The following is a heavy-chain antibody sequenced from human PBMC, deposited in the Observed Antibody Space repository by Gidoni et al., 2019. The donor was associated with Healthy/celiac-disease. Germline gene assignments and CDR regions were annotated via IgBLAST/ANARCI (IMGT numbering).Heavy chain of an antibody. V-gene: IGHV3-30-3*01. D-gene: IGHD5-12*01. CDR2: ISYDGSNK. Sequence: QVQLVESGGGVVQPGRSLRLSCAASGFTFSSYAMHWVRQAPGKGLEWVAVISYDGSNKYYADSVKGRFTISRDNSKNTLYLQMNSLRAEDTAVYYCARDQGYALYDYWGQGTLVTVSS. J-gene: IGHJ4*02. CDR3: ARDQGYALYDY. CDR1: GFTFSSYA.